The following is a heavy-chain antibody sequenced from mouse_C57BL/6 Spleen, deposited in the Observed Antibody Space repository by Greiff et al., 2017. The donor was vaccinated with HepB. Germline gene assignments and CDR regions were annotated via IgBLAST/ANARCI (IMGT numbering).Heavy chain of an antibody. V-gene: IGHV1-53*01. Sequence: VQLQQSGTELVKPGASVKLSCKASGYTFTSYWMHWVKQRPGQGLEWIGNINPSNGGTNYNEKFKSKATLTVDKSSSTAYMQLSSLTSEDSAVYYSAREVTGVGTKNYAMDYWGQGTSVTVSS. D-gene: IGHD1-1*01. CDR3: AREVTGVGTKNYAMDY. CDR1: GYTFTSYW. J-gene: IGHJ4*01. CDR2: INPSNGGT.